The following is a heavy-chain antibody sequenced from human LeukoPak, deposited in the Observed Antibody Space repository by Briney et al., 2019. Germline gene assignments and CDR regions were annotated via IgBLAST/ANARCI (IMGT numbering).Heavy chain of an antibody. D-gene: IGHD1-14*01. CDR3: AYNRNFALDN. V-gene: IGHV4/OR15-8*01. Sequence: PSETLSLTRAVSGASIDSHSWWSWVRQPPGKGLEWIGEIYHSGGANYKPSLKSRVTMSVDTSKNHFSLKLTSVTAADTAVYYCAYNRNFALDNWGQGTLVTVSS. CDR1: GASIDSHSW. CDR2: IYHSGGA. J-gene: IGHJ4*02.